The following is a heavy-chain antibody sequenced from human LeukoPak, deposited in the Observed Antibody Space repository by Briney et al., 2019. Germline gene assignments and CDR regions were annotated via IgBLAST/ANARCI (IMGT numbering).Heavy chain of an antibody. J-gene: IGHJ4*02. CDR3: ARGREKVAVAGTSFDY. CDR2: ISYDGGNK. CDR1: GFTFSSYA. Sequence: PGGSLRLSCAASGFTFSSYAMHWVRQAPGKGLEWVAVISYDGGNKYYADSVKGRFTISRDNSKNTLYLQMNSLRAEDTAVYYCARGREKVAVAGTSFDYWGQGTLVTVSS. V-gene: IGHV3-30-3*01. D-gene: IGHD6-19*01.